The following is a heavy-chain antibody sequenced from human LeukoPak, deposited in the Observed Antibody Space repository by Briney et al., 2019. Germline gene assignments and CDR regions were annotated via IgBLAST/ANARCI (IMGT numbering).Heavy chain of an antibody. D-gene: IGHD2-15*01. V-gene: IGHV4-31*03. Sequence: SETLSLTCTVSSGSNNRGGFYLSWVRQPPGKGLEWLGYIFSNGGTYYNPSLESRLSISGDSSKTQFSLRLTSVTAADTAVYYCAREDCCSGGSCYSGYFQHWGQGTLVTVSS. CDR2: IFSNGGT. CDR1: SGSNNRGGFY. CDR3: AREDCCSGGSCYSGYFQH. J-gene: IGHJ1*01.